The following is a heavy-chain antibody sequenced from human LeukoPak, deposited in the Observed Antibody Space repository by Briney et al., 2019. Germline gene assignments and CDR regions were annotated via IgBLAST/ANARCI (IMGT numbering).Heavy chain of an antibody. CDR1: GGTFSSYA. Sequence: GSTVTVSCKASGGTFSSYAISWVRQAPGQGLEWMGGIIPIFGTANHAQKFQGRVTITTDESTSTAYMELSSLRSEDTAVYYCASTPPPSSWYTYYYYMDVWGKGTTVTVSS. V-gene: IGHV1-69*05. CDR3: ASTPPPSSWYTYYYYMDV. CDR2: IIPIFGTA. J-gene: IGHJ6*03. D-gene: IGHD6-13*01.